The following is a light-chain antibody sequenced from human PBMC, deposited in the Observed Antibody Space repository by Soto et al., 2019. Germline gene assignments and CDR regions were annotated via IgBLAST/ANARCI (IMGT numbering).Light chain of an antibody. CDR2: GSS. CDR3: QQHNNWPPLT. CDR1: HRVSIN. V-gene: IGKV3-15*01. Sequence: EIVMTQSPATLSVSPVERAILSFIALHRVSINLACYQPTPGQAPRLLIYGSSTRATGVPARFSGSGSCTAFTPTISSLQSEDFAVYYCQQHNNWPPLTCGGGTKVDIK. J-gene: IGKJ4*01.